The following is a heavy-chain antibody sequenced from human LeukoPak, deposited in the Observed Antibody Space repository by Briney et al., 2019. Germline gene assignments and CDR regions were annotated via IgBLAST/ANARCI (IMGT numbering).Heavy chain of an antibody. Sequence: GGSLRLSCAASGFTFNNYAMNWVRQAPGKGLEWVSSISSSSSYIYYADSVKGRFTISRDNAKNSLYLQMNSLRAEDTAVYYCASEDSSGWYYFDYWGQGTLVTVSS. J-gene: IGHJ4*02. D-gene: IGHD6-19*01. V-gene: IGHV3-21*01. CDR1: GFTFNNYA. CDR3: ASEDSSGWYYFDY. CDR2: ISSSSSYI.